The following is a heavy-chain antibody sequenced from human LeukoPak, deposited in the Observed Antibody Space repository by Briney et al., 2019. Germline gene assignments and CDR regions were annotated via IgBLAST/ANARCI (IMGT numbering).Heavy chain of an antibody. CDR3: AKISTRGSSQATDY. CDR1: GFTFSSYG. CDR2: MSGTGGYT. Sequence: GGSLRLSCAASGFTFSSYGMGWVRQAPGKGLEWVSGMSGTGGYTYDADAVKGRFNISRDNSKNTLYVQMNGLRDDDTAIYYCAKISTRGSSQATDYWGQGTLVTVSS. J-gene: IGHJ4*02. V-gene: IGHV3-23*01. D-gene: IGHD6-6*01.